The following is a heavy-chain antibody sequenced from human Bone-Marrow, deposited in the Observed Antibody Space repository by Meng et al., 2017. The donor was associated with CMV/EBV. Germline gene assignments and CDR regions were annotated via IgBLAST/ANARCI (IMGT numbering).Heavy chain of an antibody. Sequence: GESLKISCAASGFTFDDYGMSWVRQAPGKGLEWVSGINWNGGSTGYADSVTGRFTISRDNAKNSLYLQMNSLRAEDTALYYCARGATLLGATTILYGMDVWGQGTTVTVSS. CDR3: ARGATLLGATTILYGMDV. J-gene: IGHJ6*02. CDR2: INWNGGST. V-gene: IGHV3-20*04. D-gene: IGHD1-26*01. CDR1: GFTFDDYG.